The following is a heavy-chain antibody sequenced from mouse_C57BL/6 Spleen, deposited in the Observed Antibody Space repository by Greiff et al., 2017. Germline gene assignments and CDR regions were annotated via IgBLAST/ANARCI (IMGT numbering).Heavy chain of an antibody. CDR2: IDPSDSYT. V-gene: IGHV1-50*01. J-gene: IGHJ2*01. D-gene: IGHD1-1*01. CDR1: GYTFTSYW. Sequence: VQLQQPGAELVKPGASVKLSCKASGYTFTSYWMQWVKQRPGQGLEWIGEIDPSDSYTNYNQKFKGKATLTVDTSSSTAYMQLSSLTSEDSAVYYCARSYYGSSPDYGGQGTTLTVSS. CDR3: ARSYYGSSPDY.